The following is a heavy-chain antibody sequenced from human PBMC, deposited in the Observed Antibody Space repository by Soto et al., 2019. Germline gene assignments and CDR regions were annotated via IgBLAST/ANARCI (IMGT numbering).Heavy chain of an antibody. CDR3: ARRYGGNFDY. CDR1: GASISSGDYY. J-gene: IGHJ4*02. CDR2: IYFSEST. Sequence: SETLSLTCNVSGASISSGDYYWSWIRQPPGKGLEWIGYIYFSESTSYNPSLKSRVTISGDKSKNQFSLRVTSVTAADTAVYYCARRYGGNFDYWGQGTLVTVSS. D-gene: IGHD1-26*01. V-gene: IGHV4-30-4*01.